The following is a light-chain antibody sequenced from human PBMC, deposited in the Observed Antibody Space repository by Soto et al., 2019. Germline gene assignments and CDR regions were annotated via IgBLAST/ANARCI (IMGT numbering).Light chain of an antibody. V-gene: IGKV3-20*01. Sequence: EIVLTQSPGTLSLSPGERATLSCRASHTVTNNFLAWYQQKPGQAPRLLIFGASSRATGIPDRFGGSESGTDFNLSISSLEPENFAVYYCQGDGSCPLLTFGPGTKVDCK. CDR1: HTVTNNF. CDR2: GAS. CDR3: QGDGSCPLLT. J-gene: IGKJ3*01.